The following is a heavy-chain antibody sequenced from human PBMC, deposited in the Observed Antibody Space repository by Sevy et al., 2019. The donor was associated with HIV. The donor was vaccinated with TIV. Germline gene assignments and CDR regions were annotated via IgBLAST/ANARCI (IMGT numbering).Heavy chain of an antibody. J-gene: IGHJ6*02. D-gene: IGHD1-1*01. CDR2: TYYRSKWYN. CDR1: GDSVSRSSAA. Sequence: SQTLSLTCAISGDSVSRSSAAWNWFRQSPSRGLEWLGRTYYRSKWYNNYAVSVKSRVTINPDTSENQFSLHLNSVTPEDTAVYFCARGDELNSYYYGMDVWGQGTTVTVSS. CDR3: ARGDELNSYYYGMDV. V-gene: IGHV6-1*01.